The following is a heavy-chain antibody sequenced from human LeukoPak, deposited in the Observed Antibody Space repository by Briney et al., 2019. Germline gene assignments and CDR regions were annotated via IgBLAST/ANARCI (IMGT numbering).Heavy chain of an antibody. J-gene: IGHJ6*03. V-gene: IGHV4-59*08. CDR1: GGSISSYY. D-gene: IGHD3-16*01. Sequence: KPSETLSLTCTVSGGSISSYYWSWIRQPPGKGLEWIGYIYYSGSTNYNPSLKSRVTISVDTSKNQFSLKLSSVTAADTAVYYCASGGIYYYYYMDVWGKGTTVTVSS. CDR2: IYYSGST. CDR3: ASGGIYYYYYMDV.